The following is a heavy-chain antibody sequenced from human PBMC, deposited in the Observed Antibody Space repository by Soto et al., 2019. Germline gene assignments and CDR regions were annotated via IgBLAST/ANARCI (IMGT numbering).Heavy chain of an antibody. CDR2: INTGNGNT. D-gene: IGHD5-18*01. CDR3: AKLGGGYIFGPYLDF. CDR1: GYTFTLYT. Sequence: QVQIVQSGAEVKKPGASVKVSCKTSGYTFTLYTIHWVRQAPGQRLEWMGWINTGNGNTKFSQRFQGRVTMSSDTSASTAYMELSSLTSEDPAVYSCAKLGGGYIFGPYLDFWGQGTLVTVSS. J-gene: IGHJ4*02. V-gene: IGHV1-3*04.